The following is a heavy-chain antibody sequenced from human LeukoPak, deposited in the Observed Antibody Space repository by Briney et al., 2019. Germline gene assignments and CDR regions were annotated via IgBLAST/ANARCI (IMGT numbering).Heavy chain of an antibody. D-gene: IGHD3-22*01. CDR1: GFTFSNYG. V-gene: IGHV3-33*01. J-gene: IGHJ4*02. Sequence: PGGSLRLSCAASGFTFSNYGMHWVRQAPGKGLEWVAVIWYDGRKKYYAESVKGRFTISRDNSKNTLYLQMNSLKIEDTAVYYCTTGERRFDSSGFYPYYFDFWGQGTLVTVSS. CDR2: IWYDGRKK. CDR3: TTGERRFDSSGFYPYYFDF.